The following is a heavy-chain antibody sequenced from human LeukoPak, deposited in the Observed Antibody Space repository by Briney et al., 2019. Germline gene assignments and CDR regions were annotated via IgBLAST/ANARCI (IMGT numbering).Heavy chain of an antibody. Sequence: GGSLRLSCAASGFTFSSYWMSWVRQAPGKGLEWVANIKEDGSAKYYVDSVRGRFTISRDNAKNSLYLQMNNLSAEDTAVYYCVRDSPGYGAYDFDWGQGTLVTVSS. CDR1: GFTFSSYW. CDR2: IKEDGSAK. D-gene: IGHD5-12*01. CDR3: VRDSPGYGAYDFD. J-gene: IGHJ4*02. V-gene: IGHV3-7*01.